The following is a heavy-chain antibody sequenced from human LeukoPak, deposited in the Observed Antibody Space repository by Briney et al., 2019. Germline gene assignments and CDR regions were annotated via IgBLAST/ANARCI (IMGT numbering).Heavy chain of an antibody. D-gene: IGHD3-10*01. V-gene: IGHV1-24*01. CDR2: FDPEDGET. J-gene: IGHJ4*02. CDR3: ATDRGTMVN. CDR1: GYTLTELS. Sequence: ASVKVSCKVSGYTLTELSIHWVRQAPGKGLEWMGGFDPEDGETIYAQKFQGRVTTTEDTSTDTAYMELSSLRSEDTAVYYCATDRGTMVNWGQGTLVTVSS.